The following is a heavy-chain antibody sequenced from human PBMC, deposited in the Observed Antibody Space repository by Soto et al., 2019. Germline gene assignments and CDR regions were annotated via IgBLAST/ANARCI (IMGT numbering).Heavy chain of an antibody. CDR2: ITSSGTTI. J-gene: IGHJ5*02. CDR3: ARDGYSTSSDWPWFDP. CDR1: GFTFSVYT. V-gene: IGHV3-48*02. Sequence: EAQLVESGGGLVQPGGSLRLSCAASGFTFSVYTMHWVRQSPGKGLEWFSSITSSGTTISYADSVKGRFTISRDNAKSSLFLQMDTLRDEDTAVYYCARDGYSTSSDWPWFDPWGQGTLVTVSS. D-gene: IGHD6-6*01.